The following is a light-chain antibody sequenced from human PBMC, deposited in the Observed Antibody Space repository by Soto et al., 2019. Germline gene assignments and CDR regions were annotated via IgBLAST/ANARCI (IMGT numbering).Light chain of an antibody. Sequence: DIQMTQSPASLSVSVGDRVTITCRASQSINNYLNWYLQRPGQAPKXLIRSASTLQRGVPSRFSGSGSGTEFTLTISSLQPDDFATYYCQQYKSYPVTFGQGTKVDIK. CDR3: QQYKSYPVT. J-gene: IGKJ1*01. V-gene: IGKV1-5*01. CDR1: QSINNY. CDR2: SAS.